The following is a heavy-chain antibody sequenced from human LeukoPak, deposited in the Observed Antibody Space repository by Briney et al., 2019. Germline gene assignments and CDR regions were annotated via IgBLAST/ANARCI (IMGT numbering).Heavy chain of an antibody. CDR1: GYTFTSYD. CDR3: ARDLPFDGSTLLDY. J-gene: IGHJ4*02. D-gene: IGHD2-2*01. CDR2: MNPNSGNT. V-gene: IGHV1-8*01. Sequence: ASVKVSCTASGYTFTSYDINWVRQATGQGLEWMGWMNPNSGNTGYAQKFQGRVTMTRNTSISTAYMELSSLRSEDTAAYYCARDLPFDGSTLLDYWGQGALVIVSS.